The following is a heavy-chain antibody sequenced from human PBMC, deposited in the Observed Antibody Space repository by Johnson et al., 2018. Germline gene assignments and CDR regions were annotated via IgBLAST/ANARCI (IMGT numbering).Heavy chain of an antibody. J-gene: IGHJ4*02. CDR2: VTWDGGST. Sequence: EVQLVESGGAVVQPGGSLRLSCAASGFAFNEYTMHWFRQFPGQGLEWVSLVTWDGGSTFYADSVKGRFTISRNNRKNSLYLQMSSLGTEDTAFYYCAKEKDRLIDSWGQGTQVTVSS. CDR1: GFAFNEYT. V-gene: IGHV3-43*01. CDR3: AKEKDRLIDS.